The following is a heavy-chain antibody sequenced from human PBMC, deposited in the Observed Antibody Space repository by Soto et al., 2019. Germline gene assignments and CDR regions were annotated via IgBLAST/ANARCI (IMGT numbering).Heavy chain of an antibody. D-gene: IGHD3-3*02. CDR1: GVTFINYW. J-gene: IGHJ4*02. Sequence: PGGSLRHSCVASGVTFINYWMHWVRQVPGEGLVWVSRINSDGSSTAYADSVKGRFTISRDNAKNTIYLQMNSLRAEDTAVYYCARAPFALFDYWGQGTLVTVSS. CDR3: ARAPFALFDY. CDR2: INSDGSST. V-gene: IGHV3-74*01.